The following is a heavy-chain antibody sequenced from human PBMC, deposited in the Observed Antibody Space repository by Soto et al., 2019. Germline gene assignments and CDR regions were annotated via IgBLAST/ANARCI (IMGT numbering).Heavy chain of an antibody. CDR3: ARAQDSGSSNWFDP. V-gene: IGHV4-31*03. Sequence: SETLSLTCTVSGGSISSGVYYWSWIRQHPGKGLEWIGYIYYSGSTYYNPSLKSRVAISVDTSKNQFSLKLSSVTAADTAVYYCARAQDSGSSNWFDPWGQGTLVTVSS. D-gene: IGHD1-26*01. CDR2: IYYSGST. J-gene: IGHJ5*02. CDR1: GGSISSGVYY.